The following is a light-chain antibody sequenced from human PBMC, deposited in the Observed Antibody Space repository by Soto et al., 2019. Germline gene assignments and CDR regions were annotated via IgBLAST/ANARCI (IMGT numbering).Light chain of an antibody. J-gene: IGLJ2*01. CDR2: EVS. CDR1: NSDVGGYNY. CDR3: SSYAGSNNFVI. Sequence: QSALTQPPSASGSPGQSVTISCTGTNSDVGGYNYVSWYQQHPGKAPKLMIYEVSKRASGVPDRFSGSKSGNTASLTVSGLQAEDEANYYCSSYAGSNNFVIFGGGTQLTVL. V-gene: IGLV2-8*01.